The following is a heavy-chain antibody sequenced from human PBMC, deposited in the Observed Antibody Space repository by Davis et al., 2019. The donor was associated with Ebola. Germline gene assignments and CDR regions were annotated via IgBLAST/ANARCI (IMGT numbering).Heavy chain of an antibody. J-gene: IGHJ5*02. V-gene: IGHV1-18*01. CDR2: ISAYNGNT. CDR1: GYTFTSYG. Sequence: ASVKVSCKASGYTFTSYGISWVRQAPGQGIEWMGWISAYNGNTNYAQKLQGRVTMTTDTSTSTAYMELRSLRSDDTAVYYCAREVQAIADLGNWFDPWGQGTLVTVSS. D-gene: IGHD6-13*01. CDR3: AREVQAIADLGNWFDP.